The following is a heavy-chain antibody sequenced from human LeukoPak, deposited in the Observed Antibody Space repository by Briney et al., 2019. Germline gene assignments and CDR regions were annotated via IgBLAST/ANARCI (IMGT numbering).Heavy chain of an antibody. CDR1: VYTSTAVL. V-gene: IGHV1-2*02. Sequence: SVKVSCTPSVYTSTAVLLTTVPQSAGHENESMGWFSPTIVVTNYAQKFQGRVTMTRDTSISTAYMELSRLRSDDTAVYYCARVPRGDRTLRYFDWLSAGDAFDIWGQGTMVTVSS. CDR2: FSPTIVVT. CDR3: ARVPRGDRTLRYFDWLSAGDAFDI. D-gene: IGHD3-9*01. J-gene: IGHJ3*02.